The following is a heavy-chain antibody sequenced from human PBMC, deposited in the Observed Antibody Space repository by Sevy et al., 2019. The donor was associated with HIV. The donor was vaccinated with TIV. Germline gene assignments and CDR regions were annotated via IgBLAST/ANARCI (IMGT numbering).Heavy chain of an antibody. D-gene: IGHD6-19*01. CDR1: GFTFSSYS. CDR2: ISSSSSYI. J-gene: IGHJ1*01. V-gene: IGHV3-21*01. CDR3: ARGGPYSGGWNTYFQH. Sequence: GGSLRLSCAASGFTFSSYSMNWVRQAPGKGLEWVSSISSSSSYIYYADTVKGRFTISRDNAKNSLYLQMNSLRAEDTAVYYCARGGPYSGGWNTYFQHWGQGTLVTVSS.